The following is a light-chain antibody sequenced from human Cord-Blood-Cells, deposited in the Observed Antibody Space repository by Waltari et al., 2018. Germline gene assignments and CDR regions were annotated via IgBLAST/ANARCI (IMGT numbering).Light chain of an antibody. CDR3: QQYDNLPIT. CDR2: DAS. CDR1: QDISNY. V-gene: IGKV1-33*01. J-gene: IGKJ5*01. Sequence: DIQMTQSPSSLSASVGDRATINCQASQDISNYLNWYQQKPGKAPKLLIYDASNLETRVPSRFSGSGSGTDFTFTISSLQPEDIATYYCQQYDNLPITFGQGTRLEIK.